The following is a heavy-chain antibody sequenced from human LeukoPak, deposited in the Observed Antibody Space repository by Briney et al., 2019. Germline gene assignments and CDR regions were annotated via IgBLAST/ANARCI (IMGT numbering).Heavy chain of an antibody. CDR3: ATYRQVLLPFES. CDR1: EFSVGSNY. CDR2: IFPSGGEI. J-gene: IGHJ4*02. D-gene: IGHD2-8*02. Sequence: GGSLRLSCAASEFSVGSNYMTWVRQAPGKGLEWVSSIFPSGGEIHYADSVRGRFTISRDNSKSTLSLQMNSLRAEDTAIYYCATYRQVLLPFESWGQGTLVTVSS. V-gene: IGHV3-53*01.